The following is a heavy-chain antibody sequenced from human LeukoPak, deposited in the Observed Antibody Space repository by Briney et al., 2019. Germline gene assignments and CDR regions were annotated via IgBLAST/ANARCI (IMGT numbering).Heavy chain of an antibody. D-gene: IGHD3-22*01. V-gene: IGHV1-69*04. J-gene: IGHJ4*02. CDR3: ARVGDSSGYYDY. CDR2: IIPILGIA. Sequence: SVKVSCKASGGTFSSYAISWVRQAPGQGLEWMGRIIPILGIANYAQKFQGRVTITADKSTSTAYMELSSLRSEDTAVYYCARVGDSSGYYDYWGRGTLVTVSS. CDR1: GGTFSSYA.